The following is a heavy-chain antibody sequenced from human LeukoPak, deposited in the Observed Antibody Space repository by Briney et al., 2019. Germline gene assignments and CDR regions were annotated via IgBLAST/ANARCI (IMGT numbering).Heavy chain of an antibody. D-gene: IGHD3-9*01. CDR1: GFTFSSYA. CDR3: AKHTRYFDWLPRGFNYYGMDV. Sequence: GGSLRLSCAASGFTFSSYAMSWVRQAPGKGLEWVSAISGSGGSTYYADSVKGRFTISRDNSKNTLYLQMNSLRAADTAVYYCAKHTRYFDWLPRGFNYYGMDVWGQGTTVTVSS. V-gene: IGHV3-23*01. CDR2: ISGSGGST. J-gene: IGHJ6*02.